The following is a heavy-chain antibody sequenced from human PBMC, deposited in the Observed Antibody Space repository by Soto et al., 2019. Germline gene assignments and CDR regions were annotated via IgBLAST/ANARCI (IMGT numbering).Heavy chain of an antibody. Sequence: SETLSLTCAVYGVTFSGYYWSWIRQPPGKGLEWIGEINHSGSTNYNPSLKSRVTISADTSKNQFSLKLSSVTAADTAVYYCARVLWDGYNSNRDSNFDYWGQGTLVTVS. J-gene: IGHJ4*02. CDR1: GVTFSGYY. CDR2: INHSGST. CDR3: ARVLWDGYNSNRDSNFDY. V-gene: IGHV4-34*01. D-gene: IGHD5-12*01.